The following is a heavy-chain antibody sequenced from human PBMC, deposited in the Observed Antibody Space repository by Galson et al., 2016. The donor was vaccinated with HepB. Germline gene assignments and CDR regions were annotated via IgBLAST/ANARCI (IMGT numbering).Heavy chain of an antibody. Sequence: PALVKPPQTLTLTCTFSGFSLSTSGVGVGWIRQPPGKALEWLALIYWDDDKRYSPSLKRRLTVTKDTSENLVVLTMSNMNPVDTATYYCAHSENGDFVGYWGQGTLVIVSS. CDR3: AHSENGDFVGY. CDR2: IYWDDDK. D-gene: IGHD4-17*01. J-gene: IGHJ4*02. CDR1: GFSLSTSGVG. V-gene: IGHV2-5*02.